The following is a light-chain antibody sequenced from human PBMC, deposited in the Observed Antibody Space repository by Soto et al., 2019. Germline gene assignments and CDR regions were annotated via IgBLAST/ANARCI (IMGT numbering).Light chain of an antibody. CDR2: GAS. J-gene: IGKJ5*01. V-gene: IGKV3-20*01. CDR3: QQYTGPPTT. Sequence: EIVLTLSPGTLSLSPGERASLSCRASQSVRSSYFAWYQQKPGQAPRLLIYGASTRAAGIPDRFSGSGSGTDFTLTITRLEPEDSAVYFCQQYTGPPTTFGQGTRLEIK. CDR1: QSVRSSY.